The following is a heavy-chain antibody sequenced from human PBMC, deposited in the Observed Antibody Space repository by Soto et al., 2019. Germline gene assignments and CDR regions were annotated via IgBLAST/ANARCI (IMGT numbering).Heavy chain of an antibody. Sequence: SETLSLTCTVSGGSINFYYWSWIRQPPGKGLEWIGYIYYSGRTSYNPSLKSRVTISVDTSKDQFSLKLSSVTAADTAVYYCARTYGWGEVFDYWGQGTLVTVSS. CDR3: ARTYGWGEVFDY. D-gene: IGHD2-8*02. J-gene: IGHJ4*02. V-gene: IGHV4-59*01. CDR2: IYYSGRT. CDR1: GGSINFYY.